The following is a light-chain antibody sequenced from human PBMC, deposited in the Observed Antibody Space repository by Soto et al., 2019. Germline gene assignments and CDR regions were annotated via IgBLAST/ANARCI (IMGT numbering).Light chain of an antibody. V-gene: IGLV2-14*01. CDR2: EVS. CDR3: TSYTTSRTWV. Sequence: QSALTQPASVSGSPGQSITISCTGSSGDVGHYNYVSWYQQHPGKAPKLMIYEVSNRPSGVSNRFSGSKSGNTASLIISGLQAEDEADYYCTSYTTSRTWVFGGGTKPTVL. J-gene: IGLJ3*02. CDR1: SGDVGHYNY.